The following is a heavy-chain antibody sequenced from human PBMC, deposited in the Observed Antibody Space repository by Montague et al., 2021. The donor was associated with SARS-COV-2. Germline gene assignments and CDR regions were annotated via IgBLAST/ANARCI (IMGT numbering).Heavy chain of an antibody. CDR2: IYWDDDK. J-gene: IGHJ4*02. V-gene: IGHV2-5*02. CDR1: GFSLSTSGVR. Sequence: PALVKPTQTLTLTCTFSGFSLSTSGVRVGWIRQPPGKALEWLALIYWDDDKRYSPSLKSRLTITKDTSKNQVVLTMTNMDPVDTATYYCAHTLMQWPTPLSFDYWGQGTLVTVSS. D-gene: IGHD6-19*01. CDR3: AHTLMQWPTPLSFDY.